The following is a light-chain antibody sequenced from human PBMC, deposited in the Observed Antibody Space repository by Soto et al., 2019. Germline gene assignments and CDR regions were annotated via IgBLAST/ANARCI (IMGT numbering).Light chain of an antibody. CDR3: KQDYSTLAT. CDR1: ESISRH. V-gene: IGKV1-39*01. CDR2: AAS. Sequence: MSQSPSSLSASVGDRVTITCRAAESISRHLNWYQQKPGRAPDLLIYAASTLRNGVHSRFTGSGSGTEFTLTITGLQLEDFATYYCKQDYSTLATFGQGTRLEIK. J-gene: IGKJ5*01.